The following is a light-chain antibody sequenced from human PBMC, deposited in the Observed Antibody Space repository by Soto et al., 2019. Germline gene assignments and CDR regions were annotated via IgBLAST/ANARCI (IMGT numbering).Light chain of an antibody. CDR2: SAN. J-gene: IGKJ4*01. CDR3: LQDHNYPLT. CDR1: QDISNF. Sequence: DIQMTQSPSDMSASVGDRVTITCRASQDISNFLVWFQQRPGKVPKRLMYSANRLESGVPSRFSGSGSGTEFTLTISSLQPEDFATYHCLQDHNYPLTFGGGTKVDIK. V-gene: IGKV1-17*03.